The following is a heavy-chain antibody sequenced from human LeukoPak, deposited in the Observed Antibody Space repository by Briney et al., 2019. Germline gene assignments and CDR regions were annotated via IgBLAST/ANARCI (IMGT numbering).Heavy chain of an antibody. Sequence: GGSLRLSCAASGFTFSKAWMSWVRQAPGKGLEWVGHIKSKTDGGTTDYAAPVKGKFTISRDDSKNTLYLQMNSLKTEDTAVYYCTTDLATWIQEGTGGYWGQGTLVTVSS. CDR3: TTDLATWIQEGTGGY. CDR1: GFTFSKAW. J-gene: IGHJ4*02. CDR2: IKSKTDGGTT. D-gene: IGHD5-18*01. V-gene: IGHV3-15*01.